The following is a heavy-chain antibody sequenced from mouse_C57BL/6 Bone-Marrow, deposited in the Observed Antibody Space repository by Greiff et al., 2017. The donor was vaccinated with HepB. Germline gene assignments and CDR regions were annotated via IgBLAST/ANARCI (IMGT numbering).Heavy chain of an antibody. CDR2: INPSTGGT. V-gene: IGHV1-42*01. CDR1: GYSFTGYY. J-gene: IGHJ1*03. Sequence: VQLQQSGPELVKPGASVKISCKASGYSFTGYYMNWVKQSPEKSLEWIGEINPSTGGTTYNQKFKAKATLTVDKSSSTAYMQLKSLTSEDSAVYYWARDEAYAPHWYFDVWGTGTTVTVSS. CDR3: ARDEAYAPHWYFDV. D-gene: IGHD2-12*01.